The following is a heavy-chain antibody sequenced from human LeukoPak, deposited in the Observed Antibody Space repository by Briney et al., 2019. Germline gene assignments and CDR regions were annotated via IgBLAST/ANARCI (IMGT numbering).Heavy chain of an antibody. J-gene: IGHJ6*03. CDR2: IFYSGST. CDR3: ARGRVSSSTWYSTYYYYFYMDV. V-gene: IGHV4-39*07. D-gene: IGHD6-13*01. CDR1: SGSISTSNYY. Sequence: SETLSLTCTVSSGSISTSNYYWGWIRQPPGKALEWIGSIFYSGSTYYSPSLKSRVTISRDTSKNQFSLKLNSVTAADTAVYFCARGRVSSSTWYSTYYYYFYMDVWGKGTTVTVSS.